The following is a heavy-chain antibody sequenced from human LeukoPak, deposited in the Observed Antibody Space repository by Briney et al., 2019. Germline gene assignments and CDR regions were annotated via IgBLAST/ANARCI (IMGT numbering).Heavy chain of an antibody. CDR1: GYSLPSQG. V-gene: IGHV1-18*01. D-gene: IGHD3-9*01. CDR2: ISSYNDNT. Sequence: SVKVSCKACGYSLPSQGIRWLRQDPAERREWVGLISSYNDNTNYAQTLHGRVTMSPVTSTSAASMELRSLRSDDTAVYDSARVHYDILTGYSYFDYWGQGTLVTVSS. CDR3: ARVHYDILTGYSYFDY. J-gene: IGHJ4*02.